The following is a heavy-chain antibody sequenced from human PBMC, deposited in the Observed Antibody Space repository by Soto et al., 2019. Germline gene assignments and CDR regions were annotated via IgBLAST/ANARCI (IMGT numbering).Heavy chain of an antibody. CDR1: GFTFRSYA. Sequence: GGSLGLSCPASGFTFRSYAMSWVRQPPGKGLEWVSAISGSGGSTYYADSVKGRFTISRDNTKNSLYLQMNSLRGEDTAVYYCARGPISNYYDSSGQSDYWGQGTLVTVSS. D-gene: IGHD3-22*01. CDR3: ARGPISNYYDSSGQSDY. CDR2: ISGSGGST. J-gene: IGHJ4*02. V-gene: IGHV3-23*01.